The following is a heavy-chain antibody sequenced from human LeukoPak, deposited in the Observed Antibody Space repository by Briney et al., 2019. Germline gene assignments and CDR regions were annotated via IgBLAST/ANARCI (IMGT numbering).Heavy chain of an antibody. V-gene: IGHV4-59*01. J-gene: IGHJ4*02. Sequence: GTLRLSCAASGFTFSDYYMSWIRQPPGKGLEWIGYIYYSGSTNYNPSLKSRVTISVDTSKNQFSLKLSSVTAADTAVYYCATGSTNDYGDPFDYWGQGTLVTVSS. CDR1: GFTFSDYY. CDR2: IYYSGST. D-gene: IGHD4-17*01. CDR3: ATGSTNDYGDPFDY.